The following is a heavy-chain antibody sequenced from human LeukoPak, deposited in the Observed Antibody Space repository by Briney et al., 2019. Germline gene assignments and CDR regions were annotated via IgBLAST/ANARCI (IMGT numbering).Heavy chain of an antibody. CDR2: IYYSGNT. V-gene: IGHV4-59*08. CDR1: GGSISSYY. D-gene: IGHD3-22*01. J-gene: IGHJ4*02. Sequence: PSETLSLTCTVSGGSISSYYWSWIRQPPGKGLECIGYIYYSGNTNYNPSLKSRVTISVDTSKNQFSLKLSSVTAADTAVYYCARLSDSDSSGYYWGFEYWGQGTLVTVSS. CDR3: ARLSDSDSSGYYWGFEY.